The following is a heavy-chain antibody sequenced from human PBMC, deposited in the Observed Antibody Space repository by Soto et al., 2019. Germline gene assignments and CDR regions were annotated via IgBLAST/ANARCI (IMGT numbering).Heavy chain of an antibody. Sequence: GASVKVSCKASGYTFSDYYIHWVRQAPGLGLEWMGWINPKSGGTSTAQKFQGWVTMTTDTSISTASMELTRLTSDDTAIYYCARGDSTDCSNGVCSFFYNHDMDVWGQGTTVTVSS. D-gene: IGHD2-8*01. V-gene: IGHV1-2*04. CDR3: ARGDSTDCSNGVCSFFYNHDMDV. CDR2: INPKSGGT. J-gene: IGHJ6*02. CDR1: GYTFSDYY.